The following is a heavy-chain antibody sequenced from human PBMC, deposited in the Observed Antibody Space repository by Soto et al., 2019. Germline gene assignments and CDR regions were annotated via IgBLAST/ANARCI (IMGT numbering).Heavy chain of an antibody. D-gene: IGHD3-16*02. Sequence: PSETLSLTCAVYGGSFSGYYWSWIRQPPGKGLEWIGEINHSGSTNYNPSLKSRVTISVDTSKNQFSLKLSSVTAADTAVYYCARQRIMITFGGVIVIPYYYYGMDVWGQGTTVTVS. CDR1: GGSFSGYY. CDR2: INHSGST. V-gene: IGHV4-34*01. CDR3: ARQRIMITFGGVIVIPYYYYGMDV. J-gene: IGHJ6*02.